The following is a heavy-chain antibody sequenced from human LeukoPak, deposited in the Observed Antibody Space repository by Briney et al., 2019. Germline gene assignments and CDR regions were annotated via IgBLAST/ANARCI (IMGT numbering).Heavy chain of an antibody. CDR2: INHSGST. V-gene: IGHV4-34*01. Sequence: SETLSLTCAVYGGSFSGYYWSWIRQPPGKGLEWIGEINHSGSTNYNPSLKSRVTISVDKSKNQFSLKLSSVTAADTAVYYCARDRKYGSGSYLPFDYWGQGTLVTVSS. CDR1: GGSFSGYY. J-gene: IGHJ4*02. D-gene: IGHD3-10*01. CDR3: ARDRKYGSGSYLPFDY.